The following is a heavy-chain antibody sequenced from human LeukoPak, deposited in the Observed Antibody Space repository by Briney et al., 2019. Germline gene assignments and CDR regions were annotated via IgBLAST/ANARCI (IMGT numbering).Heavy chain of an antibody. Sequence: SSVKVSCKASGGTFSSYAISWVRQAPGQGLEWMGRIIPTFGTANYAQKFQGRVTITTDESTSTAYMELSSLRSEDTAVYYCARDWFDSGSYFVGIYYFDYWGQGTLVTVSS. V-gene: IGHV1-69*05. CDR1: GGTFSSYA. D-gene: IGHD1-26*01. J-gene: IGHJ4*02. CDR3: ARDWFDSGSYFVGIYYFDY. CDR2: IIPTFGTA.